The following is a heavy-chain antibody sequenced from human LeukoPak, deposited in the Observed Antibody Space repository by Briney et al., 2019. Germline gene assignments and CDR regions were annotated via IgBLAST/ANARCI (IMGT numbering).Heavy chain of an antibody. CDR2: IYQSGST. D-gene: IGHD5-12*01. V-gene: IGHV4-38-2*02. Sequence: SETLSLTCTVSGYTISSGYYWGWIRQPPGKGLEWIGSIYQSGSTYYNPSLKSRVTISVDTSKNQFSLKLSSVTAADTAVYYCAKRSSWEKGGYDNWGQGTLVTVSS. CDR3: AKRSSWEKGGYDN. J-gene: IGHJ4*02. CDR1: GYTISSGYY.